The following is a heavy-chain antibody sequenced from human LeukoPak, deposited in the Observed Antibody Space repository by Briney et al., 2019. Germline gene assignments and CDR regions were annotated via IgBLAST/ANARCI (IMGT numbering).Heavy chain of an antibody. V-gene: IGHV3-53*01. CDR1: GFTVSSNY. CDR2: IYSGGST. CDR3: ARAQTCSGGSCYSGGAFY. D-gene: IGHD2-15*01. Sequence: GGSLRLSCAASGFTVSSNYMSWVRQAPGKGLEWVSVIYSGGSTYYADSVKGRFTISRDNSKNTLYLQMNSLRAEDTAVYYCARAQTCSGGSCYSGGAFYWGQGTLVTVSS. J-gene: IGHJ4*02.